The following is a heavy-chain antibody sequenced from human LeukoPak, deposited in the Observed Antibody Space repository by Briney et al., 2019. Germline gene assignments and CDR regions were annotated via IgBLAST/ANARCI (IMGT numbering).Heavy chain of an antibody. D-gene: IGHD1-26*01. CDR3: ARDIRYSGSYCG. Sequence: GGSLRLSCATSGFTFSTSWMHWVRQAPGKGLVWVSRINTDGNTRDYADSVKGRFTISRDNAKNTLYLQMNSLRAEDTAVYYCARDIRYSGSYCGWGQGTLVTVSS. V-gene: IGHV3-74*01. CDR2: INTDGNTR. J-gene: IGHJ4*02. CDR1: GFTFSTSW.